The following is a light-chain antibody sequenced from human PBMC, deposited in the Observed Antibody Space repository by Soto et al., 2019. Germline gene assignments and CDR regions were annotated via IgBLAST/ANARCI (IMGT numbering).Light chain of an antibody. CDR3: QQYNNWPRT. CDR2: GAS. CDR1: QSVSSN. Sequence: EIVMTQSPATLSVSPVERATLSCMASQSVSSNLAWYQQKPGQAPRLLIYGASTRATGIPARFSGSGSGTEFTLTISSLQSEDFAVYYCQQYNNWPRTFGQGTKV. J-gene: IGKJ1*01. V-gene: IGKV3-15*01.